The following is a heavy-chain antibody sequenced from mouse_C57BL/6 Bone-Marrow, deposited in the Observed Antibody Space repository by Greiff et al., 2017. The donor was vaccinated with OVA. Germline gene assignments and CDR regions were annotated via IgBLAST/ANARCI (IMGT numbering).Heavy chain of an antibody. CDR1: GYSFTGYY. Sequence: VQLQQSGPELVKPGASVKISCKASGYSFTGYYMNWVKQSPEKSLEWIGEINPSNGGTTYNQKFKAKATLTVDKSSSTAYMQLKSLTSEDSAVYYCARSFAYWGQGTLVTVSA. CDR2: INPSNGGT. J-gene: IGHJ3*01. V-gene: IGHV1-42*01. CDR3: ARSFAY.